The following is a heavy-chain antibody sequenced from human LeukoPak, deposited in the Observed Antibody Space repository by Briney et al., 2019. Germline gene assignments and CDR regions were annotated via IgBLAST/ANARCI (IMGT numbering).Heavy chain of an antibody. J-gene: IGHJ4*02. CDR1: GFTFSSYS. CDR2: ISSSSSYI. CDR3: ARASYSGSYYAY. Sequence: KPGGSLRLSCAASGFTFSSYSMNWVRQAPGKGLEWVSSISSSSSYINYADSVKGRITISRDNAKNSLYLQMNSLRAEDTAVYYCARASYSGSYYAYWGQGTLVTVSS. V-gene: IGHV3-21*01. D-gene: IGHD1-26*01.